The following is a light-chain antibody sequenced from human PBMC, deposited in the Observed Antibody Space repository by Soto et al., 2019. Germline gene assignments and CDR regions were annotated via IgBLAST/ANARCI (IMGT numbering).Light chain of an antibody. J-gene: IGLJ2*01. CDR2: SNT. CDR1: SSNIGAGYD. Sequence: QLVLTQPPSVSGAPGQRVTISCTGTSSNIGAGYDVHWYQQLPGIAPKLLIYSNTNRPSGVPDRFSGSKSGTSASLAITGLQTEDEADYYCQSYDSSLIGSVFGGGTQLTVL. CDR3: QSYDSSLIGSV. V-gene: IGLV1-40*01.